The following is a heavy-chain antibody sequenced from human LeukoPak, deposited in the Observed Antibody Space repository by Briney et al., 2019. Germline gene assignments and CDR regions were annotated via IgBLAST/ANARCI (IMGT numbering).Heavy chain of an antibody. J-gene: IGHJ4*02. Sequence: GGSLRLSCVASGFTFSIFAMSWVRQAPGKGLEWVSVIDTSVANTYYTDSVKGRFTISRDNAKNSLYLQMNSLRAEDTAVYYCASGRGYSYGHRVFDYWGQGTLVTVSS. V-gene: IGHV3-23*01. CDR3: ASGRGYSYGHRVFDY. CDR2: IDTSVANT. D-gene: IGHD5-18*01. CDR1: GFTFSIFA.